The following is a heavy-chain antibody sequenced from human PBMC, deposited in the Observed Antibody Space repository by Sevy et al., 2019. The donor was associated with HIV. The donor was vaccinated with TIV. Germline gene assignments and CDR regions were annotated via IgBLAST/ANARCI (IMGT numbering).Heavy chain of an antibody. CDR2: IYPGDSDT. CDR3: ATTLRSRIAVACGGFDY. V-gene: IGHV5-51*01. CDR1: GYSFTSYW. J-gene: IGHJ4*02. D-gene: IGHD6-19*01. Sequence: GESLKISCKGSGYSFTSYWIGWVRQMPGKGLEWMGIIYPGDSDTRYSPSFQGQVTISADKSISTAYLQWSSLKASDTAMYYCATTLRSRIAVACGGFDYWGQGTLVTVSS.